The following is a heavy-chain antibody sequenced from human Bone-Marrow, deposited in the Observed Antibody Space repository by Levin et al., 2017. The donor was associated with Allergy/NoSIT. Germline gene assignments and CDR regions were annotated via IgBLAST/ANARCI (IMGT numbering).Heavy chain of an antibody. CDR1: GGSFSAYS. V-gene: IGHV4-34*01. J-gene: IGHJ5*02. CDR2: INHSGST. Sequence: NASETLSLTCAVYGGSFSAYSWNWIRQSPVKGLEWLGEINHSGSTKYNPSLKSRITISLDTSKNQFSLRLSSVTAADTAVYYCARLPENWFDPWGQGTLVTVSS. CDR3: ARLPENWFDP.